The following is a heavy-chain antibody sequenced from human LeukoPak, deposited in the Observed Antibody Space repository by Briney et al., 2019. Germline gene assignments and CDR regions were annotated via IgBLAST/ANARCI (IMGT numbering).Heavy chain of an antibody. J-gene: IGHJ3*02. CDR2: FDPEDGET. D-gene: IGHD4-17*01. Sequence: GASVKVSCKVSGYTLTELSMHWVRQAPGKGLEWMGGFDPEDGETIYAQKFQGRVTMTEDTSTDTAYMELRSLRSDDTAVYYCARATGGDYAFDIWGQGTMVTVSS. V-gene: IGHV1-24*01. CDR1: GYTLTELS. CDR3: ARATGGDYAFDI.